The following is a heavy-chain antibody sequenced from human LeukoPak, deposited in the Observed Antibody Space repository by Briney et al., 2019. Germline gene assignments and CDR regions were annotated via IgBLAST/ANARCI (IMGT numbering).Heavy chain of an antibody. CDR3: AKDYYYDSSGYSQAFDY. V-gene: IGHV3-23*01. J-gene: IGHJ4*02. CDR1: GFTFSSYA. Sequence: QPGGSLRLSCAASGFTFSSYAMSWVRQAPGKGLEWVSAISGSGGSTYYADSVKGRFTNSRDNSKNTLYLQMNSLRAEDTAVYYCAKDYYYDSSGYSQAFDYWGQGTLVTVSS. CDR2: ISGSGGST. D-gene: IGHD3-22*01.